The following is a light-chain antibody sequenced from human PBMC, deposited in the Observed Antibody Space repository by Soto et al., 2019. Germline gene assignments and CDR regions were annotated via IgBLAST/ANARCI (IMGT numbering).Light chain of an antibody. Sequence: DIQMTQSPSSLSASVGDRVTITCRASQGVNNNLAWYQQKPGGVPKLLIYAASTLESGVPSRISGSGSGTDFTLTINNLQPEDVATYYCQEYYSVPWTFGQGTKVEIK. CDR1: QGVNNN. CDR2: AAS. J-gene: IGKJ1*01. CDR3: QEYYSVPWT. V-gene: IGKV1-27*01.